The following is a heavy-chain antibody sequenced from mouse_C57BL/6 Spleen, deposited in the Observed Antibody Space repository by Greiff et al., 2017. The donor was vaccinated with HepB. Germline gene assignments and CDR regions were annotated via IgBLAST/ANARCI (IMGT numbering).Heavy chain of an antibody. CDR1: GYTFTSYW. V-gene: IGHV1-5*01. CDR3: TRLNYGSSYEAWFAY. Sequence: VQLQQSGTVLARPGASVKMSCKTSGYTFTSYWMHWVKQRPGQGLEWIGAIYPGNSDTSYNQKFKGKAKLTAVTSASTAYMELSSLTNEDSAVYYCTRLNYGSSYEAWFAYWGQGTLVTVSA. D-gene: IGHD1-1*01. J-gene: IGHJ3*01. CDR2: IYPGNSDT.